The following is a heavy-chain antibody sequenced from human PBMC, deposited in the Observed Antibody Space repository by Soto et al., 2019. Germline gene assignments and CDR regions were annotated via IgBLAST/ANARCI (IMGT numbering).Heavy chain of an antibody. V-gene: IGHV4-4*01. J-gene: IGHJ4*02. CDR2: IFHDGTA. Sequence: TLSLTCAVSGVSLTSGNWWTWVRQSPQRGLEYIGEIFHDGTANYYPSFERRVAMSVDTSRNQFSLKLTSVTAADTAVYFCARLVYDTRLNYMYFDFWGPGXLVTVSS. D-gene: IGHD3-10*01. CDR1: GVSLTSGNW. CDR3: ARLVYDTRLNYMYFDF.